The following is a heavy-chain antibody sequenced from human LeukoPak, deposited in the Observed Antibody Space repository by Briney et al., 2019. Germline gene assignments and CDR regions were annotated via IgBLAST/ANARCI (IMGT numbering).Heavy chain of an antibody. CDR2: IWYDGSNK. J-gene: IGHJ4*02. CDR3: ARDPGYSSGTALDY. CDR1: GFTFSSYG. V-gene: IGHV3-33*01. Sequence: GGSLRLSCAASGFTFSSYGMHWVRQAPGKGLEWVAVIWYDGSNKYYADSVKGRFTISRDNSKNTLYLQMNSLRAEDRAVYYCARDPGYSSGTALDYWGQGTLVTVSS. D-gene: IGHD6-19*01.